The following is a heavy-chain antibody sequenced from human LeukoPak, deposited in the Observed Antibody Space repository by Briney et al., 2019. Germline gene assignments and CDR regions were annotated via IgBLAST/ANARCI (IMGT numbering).Heavy chain of an antibody. CDR2: IIPIFGTA. Sequence: AASVKVSCKASGGTFSSYAISWVRPAPGQGLEWMGGIIPIFGTANYAQKCQGRGTITADDSTSTGYMELSSLRSEDTAVYYCARKLGLRGSGSSNYYYYGMDVWGQGTTGTGSS. V-gene: IGHV1-69*13. CDR1: GGTFSSYA. D-gene: IGHD3-10*01. CDR3: ARKLGLRGSGSSNYYYYGMDV. J-gene: IGHJ6*02.